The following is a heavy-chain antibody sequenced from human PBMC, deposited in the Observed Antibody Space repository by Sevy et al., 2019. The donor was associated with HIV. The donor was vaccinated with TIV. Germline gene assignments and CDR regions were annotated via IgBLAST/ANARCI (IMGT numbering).Heavy chain of an antibody. J-gene: IGHJ6*02. Sequence: ASVKVSCKASGGTFSSYAISWVRQAPGQGLEWMGGIIPIFGTANYAQKFQGRVTITADEYTRTAYMELSSLRSEDTAVYYCARIGEYCSGGSCYDYYYGMDVWGQGTTVTVSS. CDR3: ARIGEYCSGGSCYDYYYGMDV. D-gene: IGHD2-15*01. CDR2: IIPIFGTA. CDR1: GGTFSSYA. V-gene: IGHV1-69*13.